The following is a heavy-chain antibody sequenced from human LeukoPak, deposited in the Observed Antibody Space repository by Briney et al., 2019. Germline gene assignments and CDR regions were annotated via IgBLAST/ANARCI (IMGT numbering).Heavy chain of an antibody. D-gene: IGHD1-26*01. J-gene: IGHJ5*02. CDR1: GGSISSRSYY. V-gene: IGHV4-39*07. CDR3: ARPRSRGWFDP. Sequence: SETLSLTCTVSGGSISSRSYYWGWIRQPPGKGLEWIGSLYYSGSTYYNPSLKSRVTISVDTSKNQFSLKLSSVTAADTAVYYCARPRSRGWFDPWGQGTLVTVSS. CDR2: LYYSGST.